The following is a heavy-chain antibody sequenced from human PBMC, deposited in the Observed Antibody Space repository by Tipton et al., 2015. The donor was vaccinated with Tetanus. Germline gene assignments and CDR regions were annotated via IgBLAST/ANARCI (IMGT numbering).Heavy chain of an antibody. V-gene: IGHV5-51*01. D-gene: IGHD2-8*01. CDR1: GYIFNNYW. CDR2: IYPGDSDT. J-gene: IGHJ4*02. Sequence: QLVQSGGAVKKPGESLKISCKGSGYIFNNYWIGWVRQKPGKGLEWMGIIYPGDSDTRYSPPFQGQVTISVDKSINTAYLQWSSLKASDTSMFYCARAHCTDGVCNFDFWGQGALVTVAS. CDR3: ARAHCTDGVCNFDF.